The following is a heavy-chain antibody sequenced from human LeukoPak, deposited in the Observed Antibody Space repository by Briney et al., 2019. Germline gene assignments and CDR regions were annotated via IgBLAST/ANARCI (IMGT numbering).Heavy chain of an antibody. D-gene: IGHD1-26*01. CDR2: IRSKANSYAP. J-gene: IGHJ4*02. CDR3: TTVGAPTGY. Sequence: GGSLRLSCAASGFTFSGSAMHWVRQASGKGLEWVGRIRSKANSYAPAYAASVKGRFTISRDDSKNTAYLQMNSLKTKDTAVYYCTTVGAPTGYWGQGTLVTVSS. V-gene: IGHV3-73*01. CDR1: GFTFSGSA.